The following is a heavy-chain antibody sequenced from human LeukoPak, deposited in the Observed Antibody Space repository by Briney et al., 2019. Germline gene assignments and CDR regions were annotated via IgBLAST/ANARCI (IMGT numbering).Heavy chain of an antibody. J-gene: IGHJ4*02. CDR3: ATSHDSAGND. Sequence: PGGSLRLSCAASGFAFSDFWMSWVRQAPGKGLEWVANVRHDGSAKYYVPSVRGRFTISGGNAKNSLYLQMNSLTVEDTAVYYCATSHDSAGNDWGQGTLVTVSS. V-gene: IGHV3-7*01. D-gene: IGHD2-15*01. CDR1: GFAFSDFW. CDR2: VRHDGSAK.